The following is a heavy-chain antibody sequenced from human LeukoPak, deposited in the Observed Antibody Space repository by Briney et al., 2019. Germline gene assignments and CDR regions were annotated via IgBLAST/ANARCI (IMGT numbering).Heavy chain of an antibody. D-gene: IGHD2-15*01. J-gene: IGHJ3*02. V-gene: IGHV3-23*01. Sequence: GGSLRLSCAASGFTFSSYGMGWVRQAPGKGLEWVSSISGGGETTYYADSVKGRFPISRDNSKNTLYLQMNSLRAEDTAVYYCAKAPPPYCSGGSCFDAFDIWGQGTMVTVSS. CDR1: GFTFSSYG. CDR3: AKAPPPYCSGGSCFDAFDI. CDR2: ISGGGETT.